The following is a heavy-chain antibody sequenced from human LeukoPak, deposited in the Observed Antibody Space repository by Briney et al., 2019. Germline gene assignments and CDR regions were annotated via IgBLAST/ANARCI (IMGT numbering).Heavy chain of an antibody. J-gene: IGHJ4*02. CDR3: ARAGGYSGYASN. CDR2: IYYSGTT. V-gene: IGHV4-61*10. D-gene: IGHD5-12*01. Sequence: PSETLSLTCTVSGGSISSGGYYWSWIRQPAGKGLEWIGYIYYSGTTYYNPSLKSRVTISLDTSKNKFSLNLTSVNVADTAVYYCARAGGYSGYASNWGQGTLVTVSS. CDR1: GGSISSGGYY.